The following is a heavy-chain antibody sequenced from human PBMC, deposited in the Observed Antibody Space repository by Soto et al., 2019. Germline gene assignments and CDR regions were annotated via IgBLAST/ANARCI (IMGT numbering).Heavy chain of an antibody. CDR1: GFSFGDYA. Sequence: GALRLSCSASGFSFGDYAMGWFRQAPGEGLEWVGFIRSKAYGGTTEYAASVEGRFTISRDDSSRFAYLQMKALEREDTAVYFCASAPMYSASFLPFEFDSWGQGTLVTVSS. CDR2: IRSKAYGGTT. D-gene: IGHD1-26*01. CDR3: ASAPMYSASFLPFEFDS. J-gene: IGHJ4*02. V-gene: IGHV3-49*03.